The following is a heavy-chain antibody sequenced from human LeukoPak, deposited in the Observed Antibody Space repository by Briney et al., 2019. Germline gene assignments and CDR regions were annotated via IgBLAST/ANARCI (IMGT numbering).Heavy chain of an antibody. CDR2: ISGSAGST. J-gene: IGHJ4*02. D-gene: IGHD6-13*01. CDR3: AKDRAQHLDSYYSDY. V-gene: IGHV3-23*01. Sequence: GGSLRLSCAVSGFTFSSYAMSWVRQAPGKGLEWVSAISGSAGSTYYADSVKGRFTISRDNSKNTLYLQMNSLRAEDTAVYYCAKDRAQHLDSYYSDYWGQGTLVTVSS. CDR1: GFTFSSYA.